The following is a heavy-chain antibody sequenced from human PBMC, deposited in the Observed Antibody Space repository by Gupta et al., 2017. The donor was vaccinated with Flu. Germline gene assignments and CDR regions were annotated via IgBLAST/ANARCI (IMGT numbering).Heavy chain of an antibody. D-gene: IGHD3-10*01. J-gene: IGHJ5*02. V-gene: IGHV4-38-2*01. CDR3: ARGTLEIWVGELFVNWFDP. CDR2: IYHSGDT. CDR1: GYSISSGYF. Sequence: QLLESGPGLVEASGTLSLTCPWSGYSISSGYFWRWIRPPPGKVLEWVGTIYHSGDTYYNPSLKSRIAISVDTSNNQFALKRTAVTAADTALYYCARGTLEIWVGELFVNWFDPWGQGTLVTVSS.